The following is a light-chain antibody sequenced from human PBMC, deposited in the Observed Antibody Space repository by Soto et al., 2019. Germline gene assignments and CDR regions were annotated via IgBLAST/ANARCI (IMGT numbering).Light chain of an antibody. CDR1: QSVSSN. CDR3: LQYNDWWT. V-gene: IGKV3-15*01. Sequence: LMKKSPAPLSVAPGERSTIYFRASQSVSSNLAWSPQKPGRSPRILIYGESTRATGIPARFSGSGSGTEFTLTLSSLQSEDFAVYDCLQYNDWWTVGQGNKVDIK. CDR2: GES. J-gene: IGKJ1*01.